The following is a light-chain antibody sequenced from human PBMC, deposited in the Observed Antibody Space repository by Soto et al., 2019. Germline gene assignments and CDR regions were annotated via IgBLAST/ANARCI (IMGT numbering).Light chain of an antibody. CDR3: QQYNSWPLT. J-gene: IGKJ3*01. CDR1: QSVGSN. Sequence: EIVMTHSPATLTVSPGERATLSCRASQSVGSNLAWYQRKPGQPPRLLIYAASTRATGIPVRFSGSGSGTEFTLTISSLQSEDFAVYFCQQYNSWPLTCGPGTKVDIK. CDR2: AAS. V-gene: IGKV3-15*01.